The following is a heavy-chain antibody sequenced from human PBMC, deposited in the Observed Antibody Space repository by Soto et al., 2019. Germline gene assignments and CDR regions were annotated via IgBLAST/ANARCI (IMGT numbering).Heavy chain of an antibody. V-gene: IGHV3-23*01. D-gene: IGHD3-22*01. CDR3: AKGSASSGYSLVSYYYDLLDV. CDR1: GFTFSSDA. J-gene: IGHJ6*02. Sequence: GGYLRLSCAASGFTFSSDAMSWVRQAPGKGLEWVSAISGSGGSTYYADSVKGRFTISRDNSKNTLYLQMNSLRAEDTAVYYCAKGSASSGYSLVSYYYDLLDVWVQRT. CDR2: ISGSGGST.